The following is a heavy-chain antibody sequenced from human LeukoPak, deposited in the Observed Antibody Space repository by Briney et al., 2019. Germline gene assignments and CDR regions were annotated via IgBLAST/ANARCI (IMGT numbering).Heavy chain of an antibody. V-gene: IGHV3-9*01. J-gene: IGHJ4*02. CDR2: ISWNSGSI. D-gene: IGHD3-22*01. CDR1: GFTFDDYA. CDR3: AKGSRYESSGSIDY. Sequence: GGSLRLSCAASGFTFDDYAMHWVRQAPGKGLEWVSGISWNSGSIGYADSVKGRFTISRDNAKNSLYVQMNSLRAEDTAFYYCAKGSRYESSGSIDYWGQGSLVTVSS.